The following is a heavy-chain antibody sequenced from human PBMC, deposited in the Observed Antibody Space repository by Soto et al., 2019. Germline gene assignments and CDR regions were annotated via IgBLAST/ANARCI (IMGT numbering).Heavy chain of an antibody. J-gene: IGHJ6*02. CDR2: ISAYNGNT. D-gene: IGHD2-15*01. V-gene: IGHV1-18*01. CDR3: ARDENYCSGGSCYSTDYYYYGMDV. Sequence: GASVKVSCKASGYTFTSNGSSWVRQAPGQGLEWMGWISAYNGNTNYAQKLQGRVTMTTDTSTSTAYMELRSLRSDDTAVYYCARDENYCSGGSCYSTDYYYYGMDVWGQGTTVTVSS. CDR1: GYTFTSNG.